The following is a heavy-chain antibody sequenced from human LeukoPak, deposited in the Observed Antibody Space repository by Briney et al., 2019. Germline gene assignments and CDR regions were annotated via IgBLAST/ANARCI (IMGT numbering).Heavy chain of an antibody. D-gene: IGHD3-10*01. CDR1: GVSISSSTYC. J-gene: IGHJ5*02. CDR2: IYCSGNT. CDR3: ARLTYYHGSGSYPWFDP. V-gene: IGHV4-39*01. Sequence: SETLSLTCTVSGVSISSSTYCWGWIRQPPGKGLEWIGSIYCSGNTYYTPSLKSRVTMSVDTSKNQFSLKLSSVTAADTAVYYSARLTYYHGSGSYPWFDPWGQGTLVTVPS.